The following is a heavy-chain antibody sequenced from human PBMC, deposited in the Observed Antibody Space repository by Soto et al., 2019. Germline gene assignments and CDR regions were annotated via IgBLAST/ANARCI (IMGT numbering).Heavy chain of an antibody. J-gene: IGHJ4*02. V-gene: IGHV3-48*01. D-gene: IGHD3-10*01. CDR1: GFSISDCS. CDR2: ISTNNDAI. CDR3: ASVLGSRRSGSYPSY. Sequence: EVQLVESGGGLVQPGGSLRLSCAASGFSISDCSMNWVRRAPGKGLEWISYISTNNDAIYYADSVKGRFTISRANAKLSLYLQMNSLRAEDTALYYCASVLGSRRSGSYPSYWGQGTLVTVSS.